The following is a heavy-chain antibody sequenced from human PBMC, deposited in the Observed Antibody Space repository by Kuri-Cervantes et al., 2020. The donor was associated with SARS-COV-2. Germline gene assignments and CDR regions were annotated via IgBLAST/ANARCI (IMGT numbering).Heavy chain of an antibody. D-gene: IGHD6-19*01. J-gene: IGHJ6*02. CDR2: IIPIFGTA. CDR1: GGTFSSNT. Sequence: SVKVSCKASGGTFSSNTFSWVRQAPGQGLEWMGGIIPIFGTANYAQKLQGRVTMTTDTSTSTAYMELRSLRSDDTAVYYCARDQRWSSGWYYYYGMDVWGQGTTVTVSS. V-gene: IGHV1-69*05. CDR3: ARDQRWSSGWYYYYGMDV.